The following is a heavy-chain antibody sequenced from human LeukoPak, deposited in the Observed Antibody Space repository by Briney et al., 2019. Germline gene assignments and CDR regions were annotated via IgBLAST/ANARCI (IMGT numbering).Heavy chain of an antibody. Sequence: GGSLRLSCAASGFTFSSYAMSWVRQAPGKGLEWVSAISGSGGSTYYADSVKGRFTISRDNSKNTLYLQMNSLRAEDTAVYYCAKNNYLEVSGNPDYWGKETLVTVS. V-gene: IGHV3-23*01. CDR3: AKNNYLEVSGNPDY. CDR2: ISGSGGST. CDR1: GFTFSSYA. D-gene: IGHD4-23*01. J-gene: IGHJ4*02.